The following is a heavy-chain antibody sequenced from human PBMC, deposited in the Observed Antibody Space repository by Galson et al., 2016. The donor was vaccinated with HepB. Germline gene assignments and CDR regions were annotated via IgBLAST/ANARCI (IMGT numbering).Heavy chain of an antibody. Sequence: SVKVSCKASGYIFTNYYMHWVRQAPRQGLQWMGIINPTGSSTSYAQKFQGRVTLTRDTSTSTVYLELSSLRSEDTAVYYCARSPQWLEHFDNWGQGTLVTVSS. J-gene: IGHJ4*02. V-gene: IGHV1-46*01. D-gene: IGHD6-19*01. CDR2: INPTGSST. CDR1: GYIFTNYY. CDR3: ARSPQWLEHFDN.